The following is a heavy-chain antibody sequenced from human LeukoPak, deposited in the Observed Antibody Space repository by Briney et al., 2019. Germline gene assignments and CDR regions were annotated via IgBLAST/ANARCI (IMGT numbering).Heavy chain of an antibody. J-gene: IGHJ5*02. CDR3: ARARYCSGGSCTGNWFDP. V-gene: IGHV1-2*02. Sequence: ASVKVSCKASGYTFTGYYMHWVRQAPGQGLEWMGWINPTSGGTNYAQKFQGRVTMTRDTYISTAYMELRRLRSDDTAVYYCARARYCSGGSCTGNWFDPWGQGTLATVFS. CDR1: GYTFTGYY. D-gene: IGHD2-15*01. CDR2: INPTSGGT.